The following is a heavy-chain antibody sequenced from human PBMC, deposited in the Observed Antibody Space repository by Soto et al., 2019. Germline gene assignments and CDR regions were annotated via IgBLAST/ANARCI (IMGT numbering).Heavy chain of an antibody. J-gene: IGHJ4*02. Sequence: WSLRLSCAASGFTFSSYSMNWVRQAPGKGLEWVSSISSSSSYIYYADSVKGRFTISRDNAKNSLYLQMNSLRAEDTAVYYCAREDYGSGCFDYWGQGTLVTVSS. CDR2: ISSSSSYI. V-gene: IGHV3-21*01. D-gene: IGHD3-10*01. CDR3: AREDYGSGCFDY. CDR1: GFTFSSYS.